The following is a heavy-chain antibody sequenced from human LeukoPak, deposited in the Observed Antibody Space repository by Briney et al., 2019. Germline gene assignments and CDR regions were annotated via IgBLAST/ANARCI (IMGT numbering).Heavy chain of an antibody. CDR1: GGTFSSYA. CDR2: IIPIFGTA. D-gene: IGHD3-10*01. J-gene: IGHJ4*02. Sequence: SVKVSCKASGGTFSSYAISWVRQAPGQGLEWMGGIIPIFGTANYAQRFQGRVTITADESTSTAYMELSSLRSEDTAVYYCALTQSGYYFDYWGQGTLVTVSS. CDR3: ALTQSGYYFDY. V-gene: IGHV1-69*13.